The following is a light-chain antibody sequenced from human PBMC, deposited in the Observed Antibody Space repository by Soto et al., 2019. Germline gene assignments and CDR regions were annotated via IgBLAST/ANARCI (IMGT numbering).Light chain of an antibody. CDR3: QQYTGPPTT. Sequence: DIQLTQSPSFLSASVGDRVTITCRASQGIRSYLAWYQQRPGKAPELLIYGASTLRPGGASSFSGSGSGTDFTLTITRLEPEDSAVYFCQQYTGPPTTLGQGTRLEIK. V-gene: IGKV1-9*01. J-gene: IGKJ5*01. CDR2: GAS. CDR1: QGIRSY.